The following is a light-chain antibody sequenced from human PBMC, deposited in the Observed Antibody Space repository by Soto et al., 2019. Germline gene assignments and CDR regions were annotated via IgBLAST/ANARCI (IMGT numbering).Light chain of an antibody. Sequence: QSVLTQPPSASGSPGQSVTISCTGTSGDIGGYDYVSWYQQHPGKAPKLMIYEVTKRPLEVPDRFSGSKSGNTASLTVSGLQAEDEADYYCSSYAGSNNPYVFGTGTKLTVL. V-gene: IGLV2-8*01. J-gene: IGLJ1*01. CDR3: SSYAGSNNPYV. CDR1: SGDIGGYDY. CDR2: EVT.